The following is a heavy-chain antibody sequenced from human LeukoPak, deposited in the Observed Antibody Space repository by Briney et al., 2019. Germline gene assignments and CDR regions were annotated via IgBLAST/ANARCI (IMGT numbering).Heavy chain of an antibody. CDR2: IYYSGST. J-gene: IGHJ5*02. Sequence: SETLSLTCTVSGDSISSSSYYWGWIRQPPGKGLEWIGYIYYSGSTYYNPSLKSRVTMSVDTSKNQFSLKLSSVTAADTAVYYCARQRYYDSNWFDPWGQGTLVTVSS. D-gene: IGHD3-3*01. CDR1: GDSISSSSYY. CDR3: ARQRYYDSNWFDP. V-gene: IGHV4-30-4*08.